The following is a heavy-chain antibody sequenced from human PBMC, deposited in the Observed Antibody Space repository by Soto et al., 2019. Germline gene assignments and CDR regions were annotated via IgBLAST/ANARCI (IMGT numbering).Heavy chain of an antibody. CDR2: IYSGGAA. D-gene: IGHD4-17*01. V-gene: IGHV3-66*01. CDR1: GISVISNY. J-gene: IGHJ4*02. CDR3: ARDSPGGDGDYYFDC. Sequence: VQLVESGGGLVQPGGSLRLSCAASGISVISNYMTWVRQAPGKGLEWVSVIYSGGAAFYADSVKGRFTVSRDKSRNTLFLQMNSLRVEDTAVYYCARDSPGGDGDYYFDCWGQGTLVTVSS.